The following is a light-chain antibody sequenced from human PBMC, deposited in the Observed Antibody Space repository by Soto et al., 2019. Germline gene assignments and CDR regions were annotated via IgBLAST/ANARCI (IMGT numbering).Light chain of an antibody. Sequence: EIVLTQSPGTLSLSPGEIATLSCSASQSVISSYLAWYQQKPGQAPRLLIYGASSRATGIPDRFSGSGSGTDFTLTISSLEPEDFAVYYCQQRSNWPPITFGQGTRLEI. J-gene: IGKJ5*01. CDR1: QSVISSY. CDR3: QQRSNWPPIT. CDR2: GAS. V-gene: IGKV3D-20*02.